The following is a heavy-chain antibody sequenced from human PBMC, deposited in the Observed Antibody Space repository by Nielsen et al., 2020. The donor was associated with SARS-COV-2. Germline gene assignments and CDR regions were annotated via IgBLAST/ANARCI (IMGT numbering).Heavy chain of an antibody. Sequence: SLKISCAASGFTFDDFAMHWVRQAPGRGLEWVSGILWNSRTIDYVDSVKGRFTISRDNAKNSLYLQMNSLRAEDTALYYCAARGYSYGYYWGQGTLVTVSS. V-gene: IGHV3-9*01. CDR3: AARGYSYGYY. CDR1: GFTFDDFA. J-gene: IGHJ4*02. D-gene: IGHD5-18*01. CDR2: ILWNSRTI.